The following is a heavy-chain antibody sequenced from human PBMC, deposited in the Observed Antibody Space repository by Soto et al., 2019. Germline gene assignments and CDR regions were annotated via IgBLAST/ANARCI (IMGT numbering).Heavy chain of an antibody. CDR3: AHPATGAFFPLDS. V-gene: IGHV3-23*01. Sequence: SESGGGFVQPGGSLRLSCIVSGLTFSNFRMTWVRQAPGRGLEWVSSLSGSGDNTYYADFVNGRFIISRDNSKNTLYLQMNNLRGEDTAIYYCAHPATGAFFPLDSWGQGTLVTVSS. J-gene: IGHJ4*02. CDR1: GLTFSNFR. D-gene: IGHD2-8*02. CDR2: LSGSGDNT.